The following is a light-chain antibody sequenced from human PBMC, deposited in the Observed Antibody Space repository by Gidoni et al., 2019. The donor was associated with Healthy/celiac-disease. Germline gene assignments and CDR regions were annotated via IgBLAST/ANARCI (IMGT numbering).Light chain of an antibody. CDR1: QSVSSY. V-gene: IGKV3-11*01. CDR2: DAS. Sequence: ELVLPQSPATLSLSPGERATLSCRASQSVSSYLAWYQQKPGQAPRLLINDASNRATGIPARFSGSGSGTDFTLTISSLEPEDVAVYYCQQRSNWPPLTFGGGTKVEIK. J-gene: IGKJ4*01. CDR3: QQRSNWPPLT.